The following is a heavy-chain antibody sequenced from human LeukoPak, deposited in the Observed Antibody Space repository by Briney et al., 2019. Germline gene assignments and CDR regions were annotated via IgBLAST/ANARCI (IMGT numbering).Heavy chain of an antibody. CDR3: ARDPDSSYEWGPFDP. V-gene: IGHV6-1*01. CDR1: GDSVSSNSAS. Sequence: SQTLSLTCAISGDSVSSNSASWNWIRQSPSRGLEWLGRTYYRSKWNTDYAVSVKSRITINPDTSKNQFSLHLNFVTPEDTAVYYCARDPDSSYEWGPFDPWGQGTLVIVSS. D-gene: IGHD1-26*01. CDR2: TYYRSKWNT. J-gene: IGHJ5*02.